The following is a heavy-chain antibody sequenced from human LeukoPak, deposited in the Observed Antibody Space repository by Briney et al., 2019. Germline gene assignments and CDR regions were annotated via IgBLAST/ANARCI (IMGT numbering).Heavy chain of an antibody. D-gene: IGHD5-12*01. Sequence: SQTLSLTCTVSGGSISSGSYYWSWIRQPAGKGLEWIGRIYTSGSTNYNPSLKIRVTISVATSKNQFSLKLSSVTAADTAVYYCARDPAYSGYDYGSYYYYYYMDVWGKGTTVTVSS. J-gene: IGHJ6*03. CDR2: IYTSGST. CDR3: ARDPAYSGYDYGSYYYYYYMDV. CDR1: GGSISSGSYY. V-gene: IGHV4-61*02.